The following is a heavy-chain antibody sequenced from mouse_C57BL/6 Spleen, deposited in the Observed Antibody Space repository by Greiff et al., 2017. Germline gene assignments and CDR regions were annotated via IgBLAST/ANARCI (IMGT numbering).Heavy chain of an antibody. V-gene: IGHV1-64*01. J-gene: IGHJ2*01. Sequence: QVQLQQPGAELVKPGASVKLSCTASGYTITSDCMHWVKQRPGQGLEWIGRFNPNNGSTNYNAKFQSKATLTADKSSSTAYMQLSSLTSEDTAVYCCAGGLDYWGQGTTLTVSS. D-gene: IGHD1-1*02. CDR1: GYTITSDC. CDR2: FNPNNGST. CDR3: AGGLDY.